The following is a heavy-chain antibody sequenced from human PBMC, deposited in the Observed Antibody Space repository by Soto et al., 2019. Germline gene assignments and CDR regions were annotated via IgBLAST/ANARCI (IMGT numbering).Heavy chain of an antibody. CDR3: ARDLGSKFDP. CDR2: IIPIFGRA. D-gene: IGHD3-10*01. CDR1: GGTFSNYA. Sequence: QVQLVQSGAGVKRSGSSVKVSCKASGGTFSNYAFSWVRQAPGQGLEWMGGIIPIFGRATYAQKFQGRVTITADESTSTAYMELSGLRSEDTAVYYSARDLGSKFDPWGQGTLVTVSS. V-gene: IGHV1-69*13. J-gene: IGHJ5*02.